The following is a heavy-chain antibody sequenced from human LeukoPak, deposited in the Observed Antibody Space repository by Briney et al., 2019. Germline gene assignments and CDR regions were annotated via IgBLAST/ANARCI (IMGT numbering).Heavy chain of an antibody. J-gene: IGHJ4*02. CDR2: ISYDGSNK. CDR1: GFTFSSYA. V-gene: IGHV3-30*04. CDR3: VRDWGYDSSGYWQKYFDS. D-gene: IGHD3-22*01. Sequence: GGSLRLSCAASGFTFSSYAMHWVRQAPGKGLEWGAVISYDGSNKYYADSVKGRFTISRDNSKNTLYLQMNSLRAEDTAVYYCVRDWGYDSSGYWQKYFDSWGQGTLVTVSP.